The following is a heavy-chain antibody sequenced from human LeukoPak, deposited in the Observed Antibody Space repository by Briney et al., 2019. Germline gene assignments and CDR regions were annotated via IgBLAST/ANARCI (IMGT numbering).Heavy chain of an antibody. Sequence: PSETLSLTCTVSGGSISTHYCNWVRQPAGKGLEWIGRIYTSGSTNYNPSLKSRVTISVDTSKNQFSLRLNSVTAADTAVYYCARGRDGYNFLNRGEYYYFDYWGQGTLVTVSS. D-gene: IGHD5-24*01. CDR3: ARGRDGYNFLNRGEYYYFDY. V-gene: IGHV4-4*07. CDR2: IYTSGST. J-gene: IGHJ4*02. CDR1: GGSISTHY.